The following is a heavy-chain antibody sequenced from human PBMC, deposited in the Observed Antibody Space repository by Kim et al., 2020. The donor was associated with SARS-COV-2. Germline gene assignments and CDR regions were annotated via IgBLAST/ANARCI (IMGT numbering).Heavy chain of an antibody. CDR1: GYTFTSYA. CDR3: ARDSSSSWHPIYYYYYMDV. Sequence: ASVKVSCKASGYTFTSYAMNWVRQAPGQGLEWMGWINTNTGNPTYAQGFTGRFVFSLDTSVSTAYLQISSLKAEDTAVYYCARDSSSSWHPIYYYYYMDVGGKGTTVTVS. CDR2: INTNTGNP. D-gene: IGHD2-2*01. V-gene: IGHV7-4-1*02. J-gene: IGHJ6*03.